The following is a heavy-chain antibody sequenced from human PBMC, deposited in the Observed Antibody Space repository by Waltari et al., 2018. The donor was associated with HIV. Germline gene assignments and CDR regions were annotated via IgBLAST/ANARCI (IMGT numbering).Heavy chain of an antibody. D-gene: IGHD5-12*01. V-gene: IGHV3-21*02. Sequence: EMQLVESGGGLVKPGGSLRRSCGASGFTFSRHTMNWVRQAPGKGLEWVSSISRSSSFIYNADSVNGRFTISRDNVKSSLYLQMNSLRTEDTTVYYCAREEYSGYVGHAFDVWGQGTMVTVSS. CDR3: AREEYSGYVGHAFDV. J-gene: IGHJ3*01. CDR1: GFTFSRHT. CDR2: ISRSSSFI.